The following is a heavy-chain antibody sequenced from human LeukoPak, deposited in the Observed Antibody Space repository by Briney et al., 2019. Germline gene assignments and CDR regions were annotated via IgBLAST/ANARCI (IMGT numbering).Heavy chain of an antibody. J-gene: IGHJ6*03. CDR1: GFTFSSYE. V-gene: IGHV3-48*03. D-gene: IGHD3-3*01. CDR3: ARVPPVITLFGVVLYMDV. CDR2: ISSSGNTI. Sequence: GGSLRLSCAASGFTFSSYEMNWVRQAPGKGLEWISYISSSGNTIYYTDSVKGRFTISRDSANNSLYLQMNSLRAEDTAVYYCARVPPVITLFGVVLYMDVWGKGTTVTV.